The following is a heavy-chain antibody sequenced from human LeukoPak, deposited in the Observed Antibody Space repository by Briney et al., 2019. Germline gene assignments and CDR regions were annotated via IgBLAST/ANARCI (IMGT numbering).Heavy chain of an antibody. J-gene: IGHJ5*02. CDR1: GFTFSSYW. CDR2: INSDGSTT. V-gene: IGHV3-74*01. D-gene: IGHD3-10*01. Sequence: GGSLRLSCTASGFTFSSYWMHWVRQAPGKGLVWVSRINSDGSTTSYADSVKGRFTISRDNSKNTLYLQMNSLRAEDTAVYFCARVATGSYDWFDPWGQGTLVTASS. CDR3: ARVATGSYDWFDP.